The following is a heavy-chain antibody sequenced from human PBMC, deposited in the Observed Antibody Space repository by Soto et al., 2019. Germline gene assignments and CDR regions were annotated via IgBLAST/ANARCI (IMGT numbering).Heavy chain of an antibody. CDR2: IYYSGST. J-gene: IGHJ6*02. Sequence: SETLSLTCTVSGGSISSYYWSWIRQPPGKGLEWIGYIYYSGSTNYNPSLKSRVTISVDTSKNQFSLKLSSVTAADTAVYDCARAAAYYDFWSGYSSPRGYYYYYGMDVWGQGTTVTVSS. D-gene: IGHD3-3*01. CDR3: ARAAAYYDFWSGYSSPRGYYYYYGMDV. CDR1: GGSISSYY. V-gene: IGHV4-59*01.